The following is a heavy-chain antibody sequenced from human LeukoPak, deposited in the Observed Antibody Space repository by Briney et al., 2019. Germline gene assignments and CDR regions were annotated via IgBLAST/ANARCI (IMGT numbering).Heavy chain of an antibody. CDR2: IISILGIA. V-gene: IGHV1-69*04. Sequence: SVKVSCKASGGTFSSYAISWVRQAPGQGLEWMGRIISILGIANYAQKFQGRVTITADKSTSTAYMELSSLRSEDTAVYYCARDPITISPNWFDPWGQGTLVTVSS. J-gene: IGHJ5*02. D-gene: IGHD3-3*01. CDR1: GGTFSSYA. CDR3: ARDPITISPNWFDP.